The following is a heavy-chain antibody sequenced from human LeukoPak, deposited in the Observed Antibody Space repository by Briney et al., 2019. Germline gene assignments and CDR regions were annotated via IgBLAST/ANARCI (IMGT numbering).Heavy chain of an antibody. CDR2: IRSKANSYAT. V-gene: IGHV3-73*01. CDR3: TGPCSSTSCSVDY. Sequence: GGSLRLSCAASGFTFSGSAMHWVRQASGKGLEWVGRIRSKANSYATAYAASVKGRFTISRDDSKNTAYLQMNSLKTEDTAVYYCTGPCSSTSCSVDYWGQGTLVTVSS. CDR1: GFTFSGSA. J-gene: IGHJ4*02. D-gene: IGHD2-2*01.